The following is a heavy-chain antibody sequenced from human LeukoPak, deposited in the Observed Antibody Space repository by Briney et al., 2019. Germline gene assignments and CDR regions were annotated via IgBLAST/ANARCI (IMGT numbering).Heavy chain of an antibody. Sequence: ASVKVSCKASGYTFTGYYMRWVRQATGQGLEWMVWINGSRGGTNYAQKFQGRVTMTRDTSISTAYMELSRLRSDDTAVYYCAREPSSSWGFDPWGQGTLVTVSS. CDR3: AREPSSSWGFDP. V-gene: IGHV1-2*02. J-gene: IGHJ5*02. D-gene: IGHD6-13*01. CDR1: GYTFTGYY. CDR2: INGSRGGT.